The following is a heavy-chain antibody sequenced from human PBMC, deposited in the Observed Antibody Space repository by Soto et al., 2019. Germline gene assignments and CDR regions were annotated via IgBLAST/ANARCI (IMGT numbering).Heavy chain of an antibody. CDR2: ISGSGGST. CDR3: AKVVRLGELSPLDY. Sequence: GGSLRLSCVASGHTFHSDVMSWVRQAPGKGLEWVSGISGSGGSTYYADSVKGRFTISRDNSKNTLYLQMNSLRAEDTAVYYCAKVVRLGELSPLDYWGQGTLVTVSS. V-gene: IGHV3-23*01. D-gene: IGHD3-16*02. CDR1: GHTFHSDV. J-gene: IGHJ4*02.